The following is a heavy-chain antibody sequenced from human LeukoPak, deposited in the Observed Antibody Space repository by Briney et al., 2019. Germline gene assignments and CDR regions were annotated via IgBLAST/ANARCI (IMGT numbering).Heavy chain of an antibody. CDR1: GFSFSRFA. V-gene: IGHV3-23*01. CDR3: ARAIGYCSGGSCYRADDAFDI. J-gene: IGHJ3*02. CDR2: ISDSGGRI. D-gene: IGHD2-15*01. Sequence: GGSLRLSCAASGFSFSRFAMSWVRQAPGKGLEWVSAISDSGGRINYADSVKGRFTISRDNAKNSLYLQMNSLRAEDTAVYYCARAIGYCSGGSCYRADDAFDIWGQGTMVTVSS.